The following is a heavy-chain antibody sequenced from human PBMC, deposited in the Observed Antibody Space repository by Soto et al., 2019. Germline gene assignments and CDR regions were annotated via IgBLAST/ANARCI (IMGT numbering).Heavy chain of an antibody. CDR3: TTQFFLSSGKPPVDI. J-gene: IGHJ6*04. CDR1: GFTFGNYA. CDR2: LSGSSLST. V-gene: IGHV3-23*01. Sequence: PWGSLRLSCEVSGFTFGNYAMTWVRQVPGRGLEWVSALSGSSLSTYYADSVKGRRTISRDNSKNTMYLAMNSLRVDDTAVYYCTTQFFLSSGKPPVDIWGKGNTVSVSS.